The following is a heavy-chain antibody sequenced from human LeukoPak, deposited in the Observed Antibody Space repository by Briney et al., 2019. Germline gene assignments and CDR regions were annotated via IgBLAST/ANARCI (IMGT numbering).Heavy chain of an antibody. CDR3: ARGSMIDPRYFDC. Sequence: GSLRLSCAASGFTFSNSAMGWIRQPPGKGLEWIGEINHSGSTNYNPSLKSRVTIPVDTSKNQFSLKLSSVTAADTAVYYCARGSMIDPRYFDCWGQGTLVTVSS. CDR2: INHSGST. D-gene: IGHD3-22*01. V-gene: IGHV4-34*01. CDR1: GFTFSNSA. J-gene: IGHJ4*02.